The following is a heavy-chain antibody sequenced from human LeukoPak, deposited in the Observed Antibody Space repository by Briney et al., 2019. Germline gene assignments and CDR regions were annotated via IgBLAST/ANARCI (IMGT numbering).Heavy chain of an antibody. Sequence: GGSLRLSCAASGFTFSSYAMSWVRQAPXXXLEWVSAISGSGGSTYYADSVKGRFTISRDNSKNTLYLQMNSLRAEDTAVYYCAKVKMPSGAFDYWGQGTLVTVSS. CDR1: GFTFSSYA. J-gene: IGHJ4*02. CDR2: ISGSGGST. V-gene: IGHV3-23*01. CDR3: AKVKMPSGAFDY. D-gene: IGHD2-15*01.